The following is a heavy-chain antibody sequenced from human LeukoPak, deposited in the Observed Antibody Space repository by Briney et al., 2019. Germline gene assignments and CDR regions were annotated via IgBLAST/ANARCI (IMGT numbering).Heavy chain of an antibody. D-gene: IGHD4-17*01. CDR3: AKEYGEGDY. V-gene: IGHV3-33*03. CDR2: IWYDGSNK. CDR1: GFTFSSYG. Sequence: GGSLRLSCAASGFTFSSYGMHWVRQAPGKGLEWVAVIWYDGSNKYYADSVKGRFTISRDNAKNSLYLQMNSLRAEDTALYYCAKEYGEGDYWGQGTLVTVSS. J-gene: IGHJ4*02.